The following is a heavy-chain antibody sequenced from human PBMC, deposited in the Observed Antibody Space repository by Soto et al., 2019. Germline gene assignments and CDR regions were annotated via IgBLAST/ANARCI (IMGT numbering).Heavy chain of an antibody. D-gene: IGHD3-16*01. Sequence: ASVKVSCKASGYSFTNNDVTWVRQATGQGLEWMGWMNPGSGDTGYAQKFQGRVTMTRDISIATAYMELSSLRSDDTAIYYCARMATFGQLTWFDPWGQGTLVTVP. V-gene: IGHV1-8*01. CDR2: MNPGSGDT. J-gene: IGHJ5*02. CDR3: ARMATFGQLTWFDP. CDR1: GYSFTNND.